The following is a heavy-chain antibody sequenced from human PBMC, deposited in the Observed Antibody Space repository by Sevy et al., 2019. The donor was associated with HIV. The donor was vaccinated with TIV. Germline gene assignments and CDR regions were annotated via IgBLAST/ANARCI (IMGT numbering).Heavy chain of an antibody. D-gene: IGHD1-26*01. CDR2: ISYDGSNK. J-gene: IGHJ3*02. V-gene: IGHV3-30*18. Sequence: GGSLRLSCAASGFTFSSYGMHWVRQAPGKGLEWVAVISYDGSNKYYADSVKGRFTISRDNSKNTLYLQMNSLRAEDTAGYYCAKAKEPGAFDIWGQGTMVTVSS. CDR1: GFTFSSYG. CDR3: AKAKEPGAFDI.